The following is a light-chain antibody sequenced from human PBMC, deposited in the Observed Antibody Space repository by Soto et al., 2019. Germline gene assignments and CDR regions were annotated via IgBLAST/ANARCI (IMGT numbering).Light chain of an antibody. CDR3: SAYTVSRTYV. J-gene: IGLJ1*01. CDR1: SDDVGGYAY. Sequence: QSALTQPASVSGSPGQTITISCTGTSDDVGGYAYVSWYQQYPGKVPKLMIYNVYDRPSGISYRFSGSKSGNTASLTISGLQGEDEADYYCSAYTVSRTYVFGTGTKVTVL. CDR2: NVY. V-gene: IGLV2-14*03.